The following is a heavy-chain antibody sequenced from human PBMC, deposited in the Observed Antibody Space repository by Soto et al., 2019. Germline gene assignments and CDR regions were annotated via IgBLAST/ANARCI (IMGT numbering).Heavy chain of an antibody. CDR1: GFSFSTSGVA. D-gene: IGHD3-10*01. V-gene: IGHV2-5*02. CDR3: AHARGLFGSAYFDY. CDR2: IYWGDDE. Sequence: QITLKESGPTLVKPTQTLTLTCTFSGFSFSTSGVAVGWIRQPPGKALEWLALIYWGDDERYSPSLKTRLTITKGTSKDQVVLTMTNMDPLDTATYFCAHARGLFGSAYFDYWGQGTLVTVSS. J-gene: IGHJ4*02.